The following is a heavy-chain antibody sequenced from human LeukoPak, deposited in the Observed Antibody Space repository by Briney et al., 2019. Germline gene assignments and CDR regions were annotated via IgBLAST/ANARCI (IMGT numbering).Heavy chain of an antibody. V-gene: IGHV4-34*01. Sequence: SETLSLTCAVYGESFSGYHWSWIRQPPGKGLEWIGEISHSGSASYNPSLKSRVIISADTSKNQFSLSLRSVTAADTAVYFCARQGTRLWGFLDYWGQGTLVAVSS. CDR1: GESFSGYH. CDR3: ARQGTRLWGFLDY. D-gene: IGHD6-6*01. J-gene: IGHJ4*02. CDR2: ISHSGSA.